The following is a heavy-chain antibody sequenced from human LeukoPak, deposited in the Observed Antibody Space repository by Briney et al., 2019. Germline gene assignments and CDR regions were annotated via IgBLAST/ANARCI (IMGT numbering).Heavy chain of an antibody. D-gene: IGHD4-4*01. V-gene: IGHV3-23*01. CDR3: AKDLSQQLTKITMIHRLVYFDY. CDR1: GFTFSSYA. Sequence: PGGSLRLSCAASGFTFSSYAMSWVRQAPGKGLEWVSAISGSGGSTYYADSVKGRFTISRDNSKNTLYLQMNSLRAEDTAVYYCAKDLSQQLTKITMIHRLVYFDYWGQGTLVTVSS. CDR2: ISGSGGST. J-gene: IGHJ4*02.